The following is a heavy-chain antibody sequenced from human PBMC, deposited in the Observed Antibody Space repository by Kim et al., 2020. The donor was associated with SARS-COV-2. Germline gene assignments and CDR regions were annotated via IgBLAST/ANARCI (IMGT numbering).Heavy chain of an antibody. J-gene: IGHJ4*02. D-gene: IGHD5-12*01. CDR1: GYTFTSYA. CDR2: INTNTGNP. Sequence: ASVKVSCKASGYTFTSYAMNWVRQAPGQGLEWMGWINTNTGNPTYAQGFTGRFVFSLDTSVSTAYLQISSLKAEDTAVYYCARDGGGYSGYDYYQGPGDYWGQGTLVTVSS. CDR3: ARDGGGYSGYDYYQGPGDY. V-gene: IGHV7-4-1*02.